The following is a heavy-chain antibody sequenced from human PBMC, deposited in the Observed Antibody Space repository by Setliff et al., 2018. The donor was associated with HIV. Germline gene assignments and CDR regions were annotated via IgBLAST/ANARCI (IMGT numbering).Heavy chain of an antibody. V-gene: IGHV1-46*01. CDR1: GYTFTNFY. CDR3: ARGGHYYDSVSLNSDWYFDR. J-gene: IGHJ2*01. Sequence: ASVKVSCKASGYTFTNFYIHWVRQAPGQGLEWLGMINPSGGSTTYAQKFQGRVTMTRVTFTSTVYMDLSRLRSEDTAVSYCARGGHYYDSVSLNSDWYFDRWGRGTLVTGSS. D-gene: IGHD3-10*01. CDR2: INPSGGST.